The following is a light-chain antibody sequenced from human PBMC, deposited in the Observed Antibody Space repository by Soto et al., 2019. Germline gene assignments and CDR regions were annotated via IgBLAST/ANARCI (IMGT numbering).Light chain of an antibody. Sequence: DIQMTHSPSSLSASVGYRGTITCRASQSISSWLAWYQQKPGKAPKLLMYKASSLESGVPSRFRGSGSGTEFTLTISSMQNDDFATYYCQQYNSYPRTFGQGTKVDIK. CDR3: QQYNSYPRT. J-gene: IGKJ1*01. CDR1: QSISSW. V-gene: IGKV1-5*03. CDR2: KAS.